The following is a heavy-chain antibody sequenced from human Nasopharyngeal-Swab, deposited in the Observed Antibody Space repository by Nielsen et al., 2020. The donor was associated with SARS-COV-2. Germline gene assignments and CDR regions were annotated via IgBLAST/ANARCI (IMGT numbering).Heavy chain of an antibody. CDR3: ARIAADNDILTGYYSDYFDY. CDR2: IFSNDEK. Sequence: SGPTLVKPPETLTLTCTVSGFSLSNARMGVSWIRQPPGKALEWLAHIFSNDEKSYSTSLKSRLTVSKDTSKSQVVLTVTNMDPVDTATYYCARIAADNDILTGYYSDYFDYWGQGTLVTVSS. J-gene: IGHJ4*02. D-gene: IGHD3-9*01. V-gene: IGHV2-26*01. CDR1: GFSLSNARMG.